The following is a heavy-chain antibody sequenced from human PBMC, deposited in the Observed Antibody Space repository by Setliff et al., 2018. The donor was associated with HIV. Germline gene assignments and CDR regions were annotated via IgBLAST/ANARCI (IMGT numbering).Heavy chain of an antibody. J-gene: IGHJ4*02. V-gene: IGHV4-61*05. CDR2: VHYSGST. CDR3: ASEKKAWSVSDSFYEY. Sequence: PSETLSLTCTVSGGSISRTSYYWGWIRQPPGKGLEWIGYVHYSGSTRYNPSLKSRVTISVDTSKKKFSLKLTSMTATDTAVYYCASEKKAWSVSDSFYEYWGQGVPVTVSS. CDR1: GGSISRTSYY. D-gene: IGHD3-3*01.